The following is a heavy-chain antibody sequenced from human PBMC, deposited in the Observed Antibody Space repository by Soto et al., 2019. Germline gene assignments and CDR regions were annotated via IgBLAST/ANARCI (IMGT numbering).Heavy chain of an antibody. Sequence: PSETLSLTCAVYGGSFSGYYWSWIRQPPGKGLEWIGEINHSGSTNYNPSLKSRVTISVDTSKNQFSLKLSSVTAADTAVYYCARRRGLLRSPLYYFDYWGQGTLVTVSS. V-gene: IGHV4-34*01. CDR1: GGSFSGYY. CDR2: INHSGST. CDR3: ARRRGLLRSPLYYFDY. D-gene: IGHD5-12*01. J-gene: IGHJ4*02.